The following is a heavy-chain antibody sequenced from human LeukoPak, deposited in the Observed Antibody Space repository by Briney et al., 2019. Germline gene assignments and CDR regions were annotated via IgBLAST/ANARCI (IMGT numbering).Heavy chain of an antibody. CDR1: GFTLSNYW. Sequence: GGSLTLSCAASGFTLSNYWMTWVRQAPGEGLEWVAHINQDGSEEHYMDSAKARFTISRHNAKNSLSLQMNSLRAEDTAVYYCVRDGGVSGYDLLDYWGQGTLVTVSS. D-gene: IGHD5-12*01. V-gene: IGHV3-7*01. J-gene: IGHJ4*02. CDR2: INQDGSEE. CDR3: VRDGGVSGYDLLDY.